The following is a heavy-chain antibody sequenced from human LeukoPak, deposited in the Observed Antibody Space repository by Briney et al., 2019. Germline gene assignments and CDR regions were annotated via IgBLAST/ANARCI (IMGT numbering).Heavy chain of an antibody. J-gene: IGHJ3*02. V-gene: IGHV3-74*01. Sequence: GGSLRLSCAASGFTFSTYWMHWVRQAPGKGLVWVSHINSDGSSPGYADSVKGRFTISRDNAEKSLYLQMNSLRAEDTAVYYCAGDSTDAFDIWGQGTMVTVSS. CDR3: AGDSTDAFDI. CDR2: INSDGSSP. CDR1: GFTFSTYW.